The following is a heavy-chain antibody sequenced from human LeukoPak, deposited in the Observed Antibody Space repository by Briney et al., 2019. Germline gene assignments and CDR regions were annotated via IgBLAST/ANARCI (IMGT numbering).Heavy chain of an antibody. CDR3: ARSTEYYYYYYMDV. Sequence: SETLSLTCTVSGGSISSSSYYWSWIRQPAGKGLEWIGRIYTSGSTNYNPSLKSRVTMSVDTSKNQFSLKLSSVTAADTAVYYCARSTEYYYYYYMDVWGKGTTVTISS. CDR1: GGSISSSSYY. J-gene: IGHJ6*03. D-gene: IGHD4-17*01. V-gene: IGHV4-61*02. CDR2: IYTSGST.